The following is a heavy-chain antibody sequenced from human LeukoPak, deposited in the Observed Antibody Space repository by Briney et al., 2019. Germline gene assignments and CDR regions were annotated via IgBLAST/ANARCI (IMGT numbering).Heavy chain of an antibody. V-gene: IGHV3-23*01. D-gene: IGHD4-17*01. CDR2: ISASGVST. J-gene: IGHJ4*02. Sequence: GGSLRLSCAGSGFTFSSYAMTWVRQAPRKGLEWVSTISASGVSTYYADSVKGRFTISRDNSKNTLYLQMNSLRAEDTAVYYCAKGPYGDQAYYFDYWGQGTLVTVSP. CDR1: GFTFSSYA. CDR3: AKGPYGDQAYYFDY.